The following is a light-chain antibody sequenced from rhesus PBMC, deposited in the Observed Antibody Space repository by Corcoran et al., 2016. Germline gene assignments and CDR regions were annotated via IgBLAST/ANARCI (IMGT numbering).Light chain of an antibody. CDR1: QGITND. CDR3: QHSYSTPLT. V-gene: IGKV1-25*01. CDR2: EAS. J-gene: IGKJ4*01. Sequence: DIQMTQSPSSLSASVGDRVTITCRASQGITNDLAWYQQKPGETPKLLIYEASSLQSGIPSRFSGSGSGTDFTLTISSLQSEDFATYDCQHSYSTPLTFGGGTKVEIK.